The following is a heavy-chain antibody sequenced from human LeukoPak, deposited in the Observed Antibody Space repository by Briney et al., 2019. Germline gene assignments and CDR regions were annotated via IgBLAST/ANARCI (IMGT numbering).Heavy chain of an antibody. D-gene: IGHD6-13*01. CDR2: IYYSGST. J-gene: IGHJ4*02. V-gene: IGHV4-59*01. CDR1: GGSISSDY. CDR3: AKSRSGAGLFDS. Sequence: PPETLSLTCTVSGGSISSDYWSWIRQPPGKELEWIGYIYYSGSTNYNPSLKSRVTISVDTSKNQCSLKLSSVTAADTAVYYCAKSRSGAGLFDSWGQGTLVTVSS.